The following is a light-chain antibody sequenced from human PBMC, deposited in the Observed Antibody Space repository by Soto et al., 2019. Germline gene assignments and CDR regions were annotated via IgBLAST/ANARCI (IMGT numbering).Light chain of an antibody. J-gene: IGKJ5*01. Sequence: MTQFPGSLSASPGEGDTHSCRAAQEVTTNFAWYQQKRGQAPMLLIYDISSSATGVPARFSGSGSGTEFTLSISGLQSEDFAVYFCQQYNNSPFSFGQGTRLEI. CDR3: QQYNNSPFS. CDR1: QEVTTN. CDR2: DIS. V-gene: IGKV3-15*01.